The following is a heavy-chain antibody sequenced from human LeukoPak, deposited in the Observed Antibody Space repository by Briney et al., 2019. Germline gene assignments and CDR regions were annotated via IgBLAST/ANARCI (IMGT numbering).Heavy chain of an antibody. CDR3: ARDFNWNFLDY. V-gene: IGHV3-21*01. J-gene: IGHJ4*02. CDR1: GMSFRSYS. D-gene: IGHD1-7*01. CDR2: ISSSSSYI. Sequence: GGSLRLSCAASGMSFRSYSMNWVRQAPGQGLEWVSSISSSSSYIYYADSVKGRFTISRDNAKNSLYLQMNSLRAEDRAVYYCARDFNWNFLDYWGQGTLVTVSS.